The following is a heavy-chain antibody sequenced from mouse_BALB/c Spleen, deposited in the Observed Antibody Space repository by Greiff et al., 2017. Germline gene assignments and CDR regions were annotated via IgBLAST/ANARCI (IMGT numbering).Heavy chain of an antibody. D-gene: IGHD1-1*01. CDR3: ARVYYGSSYGDAMDY. CDR1: GFTFSSYA. V-gene: IGHV5-9-4*01. J-gene: IGHJ4*01. Sequence: EVQGVESGGGLVKPGGSLKLSCAASGFTFSSYAMSWVRQSPEKRLEWVAEISSGGSYTYYPDTVTGRFTISRDNAKNTLYLEMSSLRSEDTAMYYCARVYYGSSYGDAMDYWGQGTSVTVSS. CDR2: ISSGGSYT.